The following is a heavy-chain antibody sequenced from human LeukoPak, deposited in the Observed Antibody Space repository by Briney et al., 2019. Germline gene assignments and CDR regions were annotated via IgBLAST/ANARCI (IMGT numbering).Heavy chain of an antibody. Sequence: GGSLRLSCAASGFTFDDYAMHWVRQAPGKGLEWVSGISWNSGSIGYADSVKGRFTISRDNAKNSLYLQMNSLRAEDTALYYCVKDDYWGQGTLVTVSS. J-gene: IGHJ4*02. V-gene: IGHV3-9*01. CDR1: GFTFDDYA. CDR3: VKDDY. CDR2: ISWNSGSI.